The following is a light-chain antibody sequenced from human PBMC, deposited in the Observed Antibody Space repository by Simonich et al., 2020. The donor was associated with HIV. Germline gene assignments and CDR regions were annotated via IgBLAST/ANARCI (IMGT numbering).Light chain of an antibody. Sequence: EIVLTQSPGTLSLSPGERATLSCRASQRVSNYLDWYQQKPGQAPRLLIYDASNRATGIPARFSGSGSGTDFTLTISSLEPEDFAVYYCQQRINWPPGYTFGQGTKLEIK. J-gene: IGKJ2*01. CDR1: QRVSNY. V-gene: IGKV3-11*01. CDR3: QQRINWPPGYT. CDR2: DAS.